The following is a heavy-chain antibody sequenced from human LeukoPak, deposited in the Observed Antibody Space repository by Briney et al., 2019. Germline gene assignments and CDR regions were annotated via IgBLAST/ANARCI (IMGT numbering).Heavy chain of an antibody. CDR3: AKAFNYGSGYNYKTFDS. CDR2: ITGTDGST. V-gene: IGHV3-23*01. J-gene: IGHJ4*02. D-gene: IGHD3-10*01. Sequence: GGSLRLSCAASGFTFSYYAMSWVRQAPGEGLEWVSGITGTDGSTYYADSVKGRFTISRDNSKSALYLQMNSLRAEDTALYYCAKAFNYGSGYNYKTFDSWGQRTLVTVSS. CDR1: GFTFSYYA.